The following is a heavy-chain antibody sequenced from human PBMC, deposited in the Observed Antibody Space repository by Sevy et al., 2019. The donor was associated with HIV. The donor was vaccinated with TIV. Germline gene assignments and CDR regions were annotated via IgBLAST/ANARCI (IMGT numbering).Heavy chain of an antibody. V-gene: IGHV3-23*01. D-gene: IGHD3-22*01. CDR1: GFSFDSYG. CDR2: ISGSGTRT. CDR3: AKRGGGHYDPDEIGYYFYYYNMDV. J-gene: IGHJ6*03. Sequence: GGSLRLSCAVSGFSFDSYGMTWVRQAPGKGLEWVSGISGSGTRTYYADSVKGRFIISRDNSKNTLYLQMNSLRSEDTANIYCAKRGGGHYDPDEIGYYFYYYNMDVWGKGTTVTVSS.